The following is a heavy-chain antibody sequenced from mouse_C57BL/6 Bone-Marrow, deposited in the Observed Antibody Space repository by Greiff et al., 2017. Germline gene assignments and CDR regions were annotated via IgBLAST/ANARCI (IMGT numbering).Heavy chain of an antibody. D-gene: IGHD2-4*01. CDR3: AGMITPARTPYWYFDV. Sequence: VQLQQSGPGLVQPSQSLSITCTVSGFSLTSYGVNWVRQSPGKGLEWLGVIWSGGSTDYNAAFISRLSISKDNSRSQVFFKMSILQADDTAIYYCAGMITPARTPYWYFDVWGTGTTVTVSS. J-gene: IGHJ1*03. CDR1: GFSLTSYG. V-gene: IGHV2-2*01. CDR2: IWSGGST.